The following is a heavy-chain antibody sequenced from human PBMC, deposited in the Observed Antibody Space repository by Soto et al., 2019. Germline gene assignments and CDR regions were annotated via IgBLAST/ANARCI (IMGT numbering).Heavy chain of an antibody. CDR3: ARESGTTLWFDP. V-gene: IGHV4-30-4*01. CDR1: GGSISSGDYY. Sequence: LCGGSISSGDYYWSWIRQPPGKGLEWIGYIYYSGSTHYNPSLKSRVTISVDTSKKQFSLKLTSVTAADTAVYYCARESGTTLWFDPWGQGTLVTVSS. CDR2: IYYSGST. D-gene: IGHD1-7*01. J-gene: IGHJ5*02.